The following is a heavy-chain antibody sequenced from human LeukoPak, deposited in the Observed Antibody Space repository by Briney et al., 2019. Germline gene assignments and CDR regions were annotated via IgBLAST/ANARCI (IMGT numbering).Heavy chain of an antibody. Sequence: GGSLRLSCAASGFTFSSYAMSGVGQAQGKGGEGVSAISGSGGSTYYADSVKGRFTISRDNSKNTLYLQMNSLRAEDTAVYYCASPPGERDYWGQGTLVTVSS. J-gene: IGHJ4*02. D-gene: IGHD4-17*01. CDR2: ISGSGGST. CDR1: GFTFSSYA. CDR3: ASPPGERDY. V-gene: IGHV3-23*01.